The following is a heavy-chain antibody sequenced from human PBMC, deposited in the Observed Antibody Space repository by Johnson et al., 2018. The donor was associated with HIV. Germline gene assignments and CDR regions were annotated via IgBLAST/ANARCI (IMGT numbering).Heavy chain of an antibody. J-gene: IGHJ3*02. CDR2: ISYDGNHK. V-gene: IGHV3-30*04. D-gene: IGHD1-1*01. Sequence: VQLVESGGGVVQPGRSLRLSCVGSGFTFSNYALHCVRQAPGKGLEWVALISYDGNHKNYADSVKGRFTISRDNSKNTLFLQMNSLRPEDTAVYYCATVGRTTATAQSAFHMWGQGTLVTVSP. CDR3: ATVGRTTATAQSAFHM. CDR1: GFTFSNYA.